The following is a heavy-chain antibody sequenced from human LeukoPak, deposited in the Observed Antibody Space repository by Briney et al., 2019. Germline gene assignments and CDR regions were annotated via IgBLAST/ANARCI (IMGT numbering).Heavy chain of an antibody. CDR1: VFTFSSYW. D-gene: IGHD3-3*01. Sequence: GESLRLSCAASVFTFSSYWMYWVRQAPGKGLVWVSRINTDGSSTSYADSVKGRFTISRDNAKNTLYLQMNSLRAEDTAVYYCARGYYDFWRCYWEVSGFDYWGQGTLVTVSS. CDR3: ARGYYDFWRCYWEVSGFDY. V-gene: IGHV3-74*01. CDR2: INTDGSST. J-gene: IGHJ4*02.